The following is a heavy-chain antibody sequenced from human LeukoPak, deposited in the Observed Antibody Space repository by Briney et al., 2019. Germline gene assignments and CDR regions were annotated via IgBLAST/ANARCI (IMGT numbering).Heavy chain of an antibody. CDR2: IIPILGIA. D-gene: IGHD4-17*01. Sequence: ASVKVSCKASGGTFSSYAISWVRQAPGQGLEWMGRIIPILGIANYAQKFQGRVTITGDKSTSTAYMELSSLRSEDTAVYYCASLPYGDSGYWGQGTLVTVSS. CDR1: GGTFSSYA. J-gene: IGHJ4*02. CDR3: ASLPYGDSGY. V-gene: IGHV1-69*04.